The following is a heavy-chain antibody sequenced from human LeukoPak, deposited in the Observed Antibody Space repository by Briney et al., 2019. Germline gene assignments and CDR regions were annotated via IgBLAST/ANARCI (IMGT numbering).Heavy chain of an antibody. J-gene: IGHJ4*02. D-gene: IGHD6-6*01. V-gene: IGHV3-48*01. Sequence: PGGSLRLSGAASVFTFRRYSMNWVRQAPGKGLEWVSYVSSSSSTIYYGDSVRGRFTVSRDNANNLLYLQMNSLRAEDTAVYYCAGGESEYTSSGDFAYWGQGTLATVSS. CDR3: AGGESEYTSSGDFAY. CDR1: VFTFRRYS. CDR2: VSSSSSTI.